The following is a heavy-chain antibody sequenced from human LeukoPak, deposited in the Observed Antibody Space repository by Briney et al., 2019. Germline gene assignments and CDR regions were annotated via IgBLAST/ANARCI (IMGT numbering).Heavy chain of an antibody. CDR3: AGGPAISHCSSTSCYRIGYYFDY. Sequence: ASVKVSCKASGGTFCSYAISWVRQAPGQGLEWMGGIIPIFGTANYAQKFQGRVTITTDESTSTAYMELSSLRSEDTAVYYCAGGPAISHCSSTSCYRIGYYFDYWGQGTLVTVSS. J-gene: IGHJ4*02. CDR2: IIPIFGTA. D-gene: IGHD2-2*02. V-gene: IGHV1-69*05. CDR1: GGTFCSYA.